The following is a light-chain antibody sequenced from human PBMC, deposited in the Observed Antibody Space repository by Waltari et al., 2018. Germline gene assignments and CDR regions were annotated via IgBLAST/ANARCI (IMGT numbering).Light chain of an antibody. CDR3: QACDSTAPHVV. Sequence: SQELTQPPSVSVSPGQTASSTCSGDQWGDKRGGWYQQQPGQSPVLFMYQASKRPSRIPERFSGSSSGNTAPLTISGTQAMYEADYYCQACDSTAPHVVFGGGTKLTVL. CDR2: QAS. CDR1: QWGDKR. J-gene: IGLJ2*01. V-gene: IGLV3-1*01.